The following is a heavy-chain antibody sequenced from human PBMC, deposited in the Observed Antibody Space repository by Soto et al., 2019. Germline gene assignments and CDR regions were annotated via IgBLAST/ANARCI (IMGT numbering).Heavy chain of an antibody. CDR1: GGSISTYY. CDR3: ARAFEGRFLEWLPIDY. D-gene: IGHD3-3*01. V-gene: IGHV4-59*01. J-gene: IGHJ4*02. Sequence: QVQLQESGPGLVKPSETLSLTCTVSGGSISTYYWTWIRQPPGKGLEWIGYIYYNGNTDYHPSLXGXVXIXXDTSKNHFSLKLSSVTAADTAVYYCARAFEGRFLEWLPIDYWGQGTLVTVSS. CDR2: IYYNGNT.